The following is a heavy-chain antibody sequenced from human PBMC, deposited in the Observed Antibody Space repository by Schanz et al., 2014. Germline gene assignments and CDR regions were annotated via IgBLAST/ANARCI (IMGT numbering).Heavy chain of an antibody. CDR1: GFTFSRYW. CDR3: ARVLGGDEGLDQ. J-gene: IGHJ4*02. Sequence: EVQLVESGGCLVQPGGSLRLCCVASGFTFSRYWMTWVRQAPGKGLEWVANIKQDGSAKNYVDSVKGRFTISRDNPQNSLCLQMNSMRAEDTAIYYCARVLGGDEGLDQWGQGTLVTVS. D-gene: IGHD4-17*01. V-gene: IGHV3-7*01. CDR2: IKQDGSAK.